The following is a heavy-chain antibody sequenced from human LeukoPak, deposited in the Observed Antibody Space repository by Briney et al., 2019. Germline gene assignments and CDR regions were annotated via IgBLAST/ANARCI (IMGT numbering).Heavy chain of an antibody. CDR1: GGSISSSSYY. CDR3: AHISGYYLGDTAEDY. J-gene: IGHJ4*02. V-gene: IGHV4-39*01. D-gene: IGHD3-22*01. CDR2: IYYSGST. Sequence: PSETLSLTCTVSGGSISSSSYYWGWIRQPPGKGLEWIGSIYYSGSTYYNPSLKSRVTISVDTSKNQFSLKLSSVTAADTAVYYCAHISGYYLGDTAEDYWGQGTLVTVSS.